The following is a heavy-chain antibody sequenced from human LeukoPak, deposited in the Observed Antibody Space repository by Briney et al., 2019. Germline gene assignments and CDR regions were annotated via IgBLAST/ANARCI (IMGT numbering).Heavy chain of an antibody. J-gene: IGHJ4*02. CDR3: ARDHNYAFDN. D-gene: IGHD1-1*01. Sequence: RGGSLRLSRAASGFTFSDYSMNWVRQAPGKGLEWISYIGLSSGKTKYADSVKGRFTISGDNAKNSLYLQMNSLRVEDTAVYFCARDHNYAFDNWGQGILVTVSS. CDR2: IGLSSGKT. V-gene: IGHV3-48*04. CDR1: GFTFSDYS.